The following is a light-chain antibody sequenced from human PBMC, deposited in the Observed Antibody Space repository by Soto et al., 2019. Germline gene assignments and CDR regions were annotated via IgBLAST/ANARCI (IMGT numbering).Light chain of an antibody. CDR1: QRLLHSNGNIF. Sequence: EIVMTQSPPSLTVTPGEPASISCTSSQRLLHSNGNIFLDWYLQKPGQSPHLLIYLASTRATGVPDRFSGSGSGTNFTLQISRVEAEDPGIYYCMQGLQTPRITFGQGTRLDIK. CDR2: LAS. CDR3: MQGLQTPRIT. J-gene: IGKJ5*01. V-gene: IGKV2-28*01.